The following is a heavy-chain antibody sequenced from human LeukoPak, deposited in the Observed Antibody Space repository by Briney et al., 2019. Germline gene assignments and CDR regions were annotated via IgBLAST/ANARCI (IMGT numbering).Heavy chain of an antibody. CDR3: AREYGDYEFDY. Sequence: ASVNVSCKASGYSFTGDYMHWVRQAPGQGLEWMGWINPNSGGTNSAQKFQGRVTMTRDTSISTAYMELSRLRSDDTAVYYCAREYGDYEFDYWGQGTLVIVSS. V-gene: IGHV1-2*02. J-gene: IGHJ4*02. D-gene: IGHD4-17*01. CDR1: GYSFTGDY. CDR2: INPNSGGT.